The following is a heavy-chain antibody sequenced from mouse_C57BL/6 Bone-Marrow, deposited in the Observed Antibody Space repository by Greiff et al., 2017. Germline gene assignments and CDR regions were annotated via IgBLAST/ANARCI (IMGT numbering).Heavy chain of an antibody. Sequence: QVHVKQPGAELVKPGASVKMSCKASGYTFTSYWITWVKQRPGQGLEWIGDIYPGSGSTNYNEKFKSKATLTVDTSSSTAYMQLSSLTSEDSAVYYCARERGGSYHYWGQGTTLTVSS. CDR1: GYTFTSYW. CDR2: IYPGSGST. V-gene: IGHV1-55*01. J-gene: IGHJ2*01. D-gene: IGHD1-1*02. CDR3: ARERGGSYHY.